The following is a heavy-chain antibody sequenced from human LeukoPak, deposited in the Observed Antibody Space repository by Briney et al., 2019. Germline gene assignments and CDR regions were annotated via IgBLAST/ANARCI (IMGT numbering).Heavy chain of an antibody. J-gene: IGHJ5*02. CDR3: ARAELLWFGELKYNWFDP. V-gene: IGHV1-69*06. Sequence: GASVKVSCKASGGTFSSYAISWVRQAPGQGLEWMGGIIPIFGTANYAQKFQGRVTITADKSTSTAYMELSSLRSEDTAVYYCARAELLWFGELKYNWFDPWGRGTLVTVSS. D-gene: IGHD3-10*01. CDR2: IIPIFGTA. CDR1: GGTFSSYA.